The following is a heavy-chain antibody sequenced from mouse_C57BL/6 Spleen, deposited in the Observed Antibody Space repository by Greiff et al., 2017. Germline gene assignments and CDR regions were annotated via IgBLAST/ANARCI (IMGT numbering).Heavy chain of an antibody. J-gene: IGHJ1*03. Sequence: DVMLVESGGGLVQPKGSLKLSCAASGFSFNTYAMNWVRQAPGKGLEWVARIRSKSNNYAKDYADSVKDRFTISRDDSESMLYLQMNNLKTEDTAMYYCVRRDYGGYVDVWGTGTTVTVSS. D-gene: IGHD1-1*01. CDR3: VRRDYGGYVDV. CDR2: IRSKSNNYAK. V-gene: IGHV10-1*01. CDR1: GFSFNTYA.